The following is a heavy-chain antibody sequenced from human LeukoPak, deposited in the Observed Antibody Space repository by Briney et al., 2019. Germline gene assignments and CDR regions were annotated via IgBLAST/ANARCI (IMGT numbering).Heavy chain of an antibody. CDR1: GFTFSSYA. D-gene: IGHD3-22*01. CDR3: AKDPYYDSSGYSRSGVIVLAYFDY. J-gene: IGHJ4*02. V-gene: IGHV3-23*01. CDR2: ISGSGGSI. Sequence: GGSLRLSCAASGFTFSSYAMSWVRQAPGKGLEWVSAISGSGGSIYYADSVKGRFTISRDNSKNTLYLQMNSLRAEDTAVYYCAKDPYYDSSGYSRSGVIVLAYFDYWGQGTLVTVSS.